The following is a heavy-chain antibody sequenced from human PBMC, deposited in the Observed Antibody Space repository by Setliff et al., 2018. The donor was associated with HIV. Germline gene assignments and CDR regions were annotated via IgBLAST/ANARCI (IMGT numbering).Heavy chain of an antibody. J-gene: IGHJ4*02. CDR1: GGSISSHY. D-gene: IGHD6-19*01. Sequence: PSETLSLTCTVSGGSISSHYWSWIRQPPGKGLEWIGEINHSGSTNYNPSLKSRVTISVDTSKNQFSLRLSSVIAADTAVYYCARGPPGSSIGWYVGYWGQGTLVTVSS. V-gene: IGHV4-34*01. CDR3: ARGPPGSSIGWYVGY. CDR2: INHSGST.